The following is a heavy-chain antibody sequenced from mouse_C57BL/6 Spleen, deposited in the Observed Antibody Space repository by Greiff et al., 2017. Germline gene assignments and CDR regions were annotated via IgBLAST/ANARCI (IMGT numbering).Heavy chain of an antibody. Sequence: QVQLQQSGAELMKPGASVKLSCKATGYTFTGYWIEWVKQRPGHGLEWIGEILPGSGSTNYNEKFKGKATFTADTSSNTAYMQLSSLTTEDSAIYYCARSSVITTVVEYYFDYWGQGTTLTVSS. J-gene: IGHJ2*01. CDR1: GYTFTGYW. V-gene: IGHV1-9*01. D-gene: IGHD1-1*01. CDR3: ARSSVITTVVEYYFDY. CDR2: ILPGSGST.